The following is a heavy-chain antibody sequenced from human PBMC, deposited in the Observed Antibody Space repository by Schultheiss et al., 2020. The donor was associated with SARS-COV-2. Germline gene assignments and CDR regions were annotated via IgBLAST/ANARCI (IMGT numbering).Heavy chain of an antibody. CDR1: GGSFSGYY. J-gene: IGHJ5*02. CDR2: INHSGST. V-gene: IGHV4-34*01. CDR3: ARAEAGNWNPPWFDP. Sequence: SETLSLTCAVYGGSFSGYYWSWIRQPPGKGLEWIGEINHSGSTNYNPSLKSRVTISVDTSKNQFSLKLSSVTAADTAVYYCARAEAGNWNPPWFDPWGQGTLVTVSS. D-gene: IGHD1-1*01.